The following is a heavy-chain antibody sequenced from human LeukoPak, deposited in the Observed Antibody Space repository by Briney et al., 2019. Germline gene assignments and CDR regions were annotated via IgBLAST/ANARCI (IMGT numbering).Heavy chain of an antibody. Sequence: SETLSLTCTVSGGSISSGGYYWSWIRQHPEKGLEYIGEINHSGSANYNPSLKSRVTISVDTSKNQFSLKLSSVTAADTAVYYCASVYDSSGYYPFWGQGTLVTVSS. D-gene: IGHD3-22*01. V-gene: IGHV4-39*07. J-gene: IGHJ4*02. CDR3: ASVYDSSGYYPF. CDR1: GGSISSGGYY. CDR2: INHSGSA.